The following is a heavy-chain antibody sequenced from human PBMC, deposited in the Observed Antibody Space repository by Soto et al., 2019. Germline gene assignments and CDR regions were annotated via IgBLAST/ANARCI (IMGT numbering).Heavy chain of an antibody. CDR3: ATGIAVAGFSDY. Sequence: ASVKVSCKASGYTFTSYGISWVRQAPGQGPEWMGWISAYNGNTNYAQKLQGRVTTTTDTSTSTAYMELRSLRSDDTAVYYCATGIAVAGFSDYWGQGTLVTVSS. V-gene: IGHV1-18*01. CDR1: GYTFTSYG. J-gene: IGHJ4*02. D-gene: IGHD6-19*01. CDR2: ISAYNGNT.